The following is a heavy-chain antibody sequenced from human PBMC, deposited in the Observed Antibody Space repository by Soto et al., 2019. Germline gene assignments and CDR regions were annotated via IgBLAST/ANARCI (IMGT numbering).Heavy chain of an antibody. CDR2: IYYSGST. J-gene: IGHJ3*02. CDR1: GGSISSGGYY. CDR3: ARDYYYDSSGCDAFDI. D-gene: IGHD3-22*01. V-gene: IGHV4-31*03. Sequence: QVQLQESGPGLVKPSQTLSLTCTVSGGSISSGGYYWSWIRQHPGKGLEWIGYIYYSGSTYYNPSLKSRVTISVDTSMNQFSLKLSPVTAADTAVYYCARDYYYDSSGCDAFDIWGLGTMVTVSS.